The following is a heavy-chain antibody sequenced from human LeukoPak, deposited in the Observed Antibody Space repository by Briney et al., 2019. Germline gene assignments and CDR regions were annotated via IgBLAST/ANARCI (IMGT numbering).Heavy chain of an antibody. CDR1: GGSISSGSYY. V-gene: IGHV4-61*02. CDR2: IYTSGST. J-gene: IGHJ6*03. CDR3: AGYCSSTSCNYMDV. Sequence: TLSLTCTVSGGSISSGSYYWSWIRQPAGKGLEWIGRIYTSGSTNYNPSLKSRVTISVDTSKNQFSLKLSSVTAADTAVYYCAGYCSSTSCNYMDVWGKGTTVTVSS. D-gene: IGHD2-2*01.